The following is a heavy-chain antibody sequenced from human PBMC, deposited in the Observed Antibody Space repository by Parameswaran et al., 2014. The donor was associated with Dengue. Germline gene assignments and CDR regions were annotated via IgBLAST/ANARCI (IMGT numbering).Heavy chain of an antibody. Sequence: VRQAPGKGLEWVSSISSSSSYIYYADSVKGRFTISRDNAKNSLYLQMNSLRAEDTAVYYCARDGEVGTNGVLDVWGQGTTVTVSS. CDR3: ARDGEVGTNGVLDV. D-gene: IGHD2-8*01. V-gene: IGHV3-21*01. CDR2: ISSSSSYI. J-gene: IGHJ6*02.